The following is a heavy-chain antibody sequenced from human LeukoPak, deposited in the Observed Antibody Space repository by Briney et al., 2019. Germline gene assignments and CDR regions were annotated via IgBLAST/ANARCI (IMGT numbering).Heavy chain of an antibody. V-gene: IGHV3-33*01. D-gene: IGHD6-19*01. CDR1: GFTFSSYG. Sequence: PGGSLRLSCAASGFTFSSYGMHWVRQAPGKGLEWVAVIWYDGSNKYYADSVKGRFTISRDNSKNTLYLQMNSLRAEDTAVYYCAREGTPSSGWLYYYYYMDVWGKGTTVTVSS. CDR2: IWYDGSNK. CDR3: AREGTPSSGWLYYYYYMDV. J-gene: IGHJ6*03.